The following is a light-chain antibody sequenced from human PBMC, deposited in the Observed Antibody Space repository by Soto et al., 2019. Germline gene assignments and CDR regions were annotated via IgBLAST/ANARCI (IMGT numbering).Light chain of an antibody. CDR2: EAS. V-gene: IGKV1-9*01. CDR1: HDISTF. Sequence: DIQKTQSPSTLSAAVGDRVTITCRASHDISTFLAWYQQKPGKAPKLLIYEASTLQSGVPSRFSGSGSGTEFTLTISGLLPEDFAAYHCQQLYTSPFSFGQGTRLEIK. J-gene: IGKJ5*01. CDR3: QQLYTSPFS.